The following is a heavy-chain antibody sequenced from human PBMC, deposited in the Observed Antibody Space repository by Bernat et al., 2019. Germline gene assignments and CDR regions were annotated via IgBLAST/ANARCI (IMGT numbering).Heavy chain of an antibody. V-gene: IGHV1-18*01. J-gene: IGHJ5*02. CDR1: GYTFISYG. Sequence: QVQLVQSGAEVKKPGASVKVSCKAPGYTFISYGISWVRQAPGQGLEWTGWISAYNGNTNYAQKLQGRVTMTTDTPTSAAYMELRSLRYADTAVYYCVRSTQHWFDPWGQGTLVTVSS. CDR3: VRSTQHWFDP. CDR2: ISAYNGNT. D-gene: IGHD2-2*01.